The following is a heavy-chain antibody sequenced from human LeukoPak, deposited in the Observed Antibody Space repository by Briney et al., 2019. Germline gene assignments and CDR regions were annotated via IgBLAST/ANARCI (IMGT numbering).Heavy chain of an antibody. CDR3: AREADMTPVTNWFDP. D-gene: IGHD4-17*01. CDR1: GFTFSSYG. Sequence: GGSLRLSCAAAGFTFSSYGIHLVRQAPGKGLEWVAVIWYDGSNKYYADSVKGRFTISRDNSKNTLYLQMNSLRAEDTAGYYCAREADMTPVTNWFDPWGQGTLVTVSS. J-gene: IGHJ5*02. CDR2: IWYDGSNK. V-gene: IGHV3-33*01.